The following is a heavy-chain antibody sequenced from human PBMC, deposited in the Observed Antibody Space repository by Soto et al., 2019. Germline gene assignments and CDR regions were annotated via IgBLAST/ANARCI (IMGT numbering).Heavy chain of an antibody. CDR3: ARSCSPERGAVMCLRWLGNYYSTVFED. Sequence: ETLPVTCTVSGGSISSYYWSWIRQPPWKGLEWIGYIYYSGSTNYNPSRKSRVTISVDTSKNTFSLKLSSVTAAATALYHCARSCSPERGAVMCLRWLGNYYSTVFEDWG. CDR1: GGSISSYY. J-gene: IGHJ1*01. D-gene: IGHD1-26*01. CDR2: IYYSGST. V-gene: IGHV4-59*01.